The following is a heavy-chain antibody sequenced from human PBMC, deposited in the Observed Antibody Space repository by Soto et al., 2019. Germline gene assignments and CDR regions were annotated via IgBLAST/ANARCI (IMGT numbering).Heavy chain of an antibody. CDR1: GFTFSSYA. D-gene: IGHD5-18*01. J-gene: IGHJ6*02. Sequence: QVQLVESGGGVVQPGRSLRLSCAASGFTFSSYAMHWVRQAPGKGLEWVAVISYDGSNKYYADSVKGRFTISRDNSKNTLYLQMNSLRAEDTAVYYCARDYSYGSLYYYYYYGMDVWGQGTTVTVSS. CDR2: ISYDGSNK. CDR3: ARDYSYGSLYYYYYYGMDV. V-gene: IGHV3-30-3*01.